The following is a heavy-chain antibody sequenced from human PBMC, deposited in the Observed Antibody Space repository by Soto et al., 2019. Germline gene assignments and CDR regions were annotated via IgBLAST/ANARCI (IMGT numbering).Heavy chain of an antibody. CDR1: GFTFRTFW. J-gene: IGHJ6*02. D-gene: IGHD7-27*01. CDR2: IKEDGSEE. V-gene: IGHV3-7*03. CDR3: AKGDHWGTRVKYYYGLDV. Sequence: RLSCAASGFTFRTFWMTWVRQAPGKGLEWVANIKEDGSEEYFADAVKGRFTISRDNANHSVYLQMNSLRVDDTALYYCAKGDHWGTRVKYYYGLDVWGQGTTVTVSS.